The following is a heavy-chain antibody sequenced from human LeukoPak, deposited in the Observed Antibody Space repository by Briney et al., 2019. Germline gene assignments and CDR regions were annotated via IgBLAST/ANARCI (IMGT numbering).Heavy chain of an antibody. CDR2: INPSGGST. CDR3: ASDKVPRRGYSYGYPGY. Sequence: ASVKVSCKASGYTFTSYYMHWVRQAPGQGLEWMGIINPSGGSTSYAQKFQGRVTMTRDTSTSTVCMELSSLRSEDTAVYYCASDKVPRRGYSYGYPGYWGQGTLVTVSS. D-gene: IGHD5-18*01. J-gene: IGHJ4*02. CDR1: GYTFTSYY. V-gene: IGHV1-46*03.